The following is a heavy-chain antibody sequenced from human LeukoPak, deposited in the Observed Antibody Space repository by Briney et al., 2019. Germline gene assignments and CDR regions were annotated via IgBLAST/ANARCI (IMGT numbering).Heavy chain of an antibody. D-gene: IGHD2-15*01. CDR2: IKQDGSEK. V-gene: IGHV3-7*04. Sequence: PGGSLRLSCAVSGFTFSSYWMTWVRQAPGKGLEWVANIKQDGSEKYYVDSVKGRFTISRDNAKNSQYLQMNSLRAEDTAEYYCARGINWFDPWGQGTLVTVSS. CDR3: ARGINWFDP. CDR1: GFTFSSYW. J-gene: IGHJ5*02.